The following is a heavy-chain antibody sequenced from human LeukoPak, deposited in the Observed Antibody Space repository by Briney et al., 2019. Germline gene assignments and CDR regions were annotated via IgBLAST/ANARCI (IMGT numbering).Heavy chain of an antibody. D-gene: IGHD3-22*01. CDR3: TTLGYHLDS. J-gene: IGHJ4*02. CDR2: FAGSDTTK. Sequence: GGSLRLSCAASGFDFGAYEMNRVRQAPGKGLEWVAYFAGSDTTKYYADSVRGRFTISRDNAKNSLYLQMNSLRAEDTALYYCTTLGYHLDSWGQGTLVTVSS. CDR1: GFDFGAYE. V-gene: IGHV3-48*03.